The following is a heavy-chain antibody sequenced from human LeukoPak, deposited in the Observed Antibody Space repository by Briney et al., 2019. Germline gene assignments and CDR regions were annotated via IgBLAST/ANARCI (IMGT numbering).Heavy chain of an antibody. D-gene: IGHD3-10*01. Sequence: GESLLISCKGSGYTFPTYWIDWVRQMPGKGLEWMGMIYPGDSDTRYSPSFQGQVTISADKSINTAFLQWNSLKASDTAMYYCARHADSGAHRRWLDYWGQGTLVTVSS. CDR3: ARHADSGAHRRWLDY. V-gene: IGHV5-51*01. J-gene: IGHJ4*02. CDR2: IYPGDSDT. CDR1: GYTFPTYW.